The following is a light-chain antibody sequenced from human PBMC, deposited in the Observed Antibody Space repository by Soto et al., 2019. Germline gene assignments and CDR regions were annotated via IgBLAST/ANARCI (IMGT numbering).Light chain of an antibody. Sequence: QSALTQPRSVSGSPGQSVTISCTGTSRDVGGYNYVSWYQQHPGKAPKLMIYDVSKRPSGVPDRSSGSKSGNTASLTISGLQAEDEADYYCCSYAGSYTHYVFGTGTKLTVL. J-gene: IGLJ1*01. CDR2: DVS. V-gene: IGLV2-11*01. CDR3: CSYAGSYTHYV. CDR1: SRDVGGYNY.